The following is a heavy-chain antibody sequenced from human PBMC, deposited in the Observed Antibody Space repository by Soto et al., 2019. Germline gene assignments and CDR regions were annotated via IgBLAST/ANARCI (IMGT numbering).Heavy chain of an antibody. CDR2: ISYDGSNK. Sequence: QVQLVESGGGVVQPGRSLRLSCAASGFTFSGYGMHWVRQAPGKGLEWVAVISYDGSNKYYADSVKGRFTISRDNSKNTLYLQMNSLRAEDTAVYYCAKGKYDFWSGSKLYGMDVWGQGTTVTVSS. V-gene: IGHV3-30*18. D-gene: IGHD3-3*01. J-gene: IGHJ6*02. CDR3: AKGKYDFWSGSKLYGMDV. CDR1: GFTFSGYG.